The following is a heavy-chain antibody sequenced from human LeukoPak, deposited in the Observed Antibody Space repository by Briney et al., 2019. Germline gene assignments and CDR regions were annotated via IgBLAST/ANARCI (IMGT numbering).Heavy chain of an antibody. CDR3: ASLVAGTYMDV. Sequence: SETLSLTCTVSGGSISSYYWSWIRQPPGKGLEWIGYIYYSGSTNYNPSLKSRVTISVDTSKNQFSLKLSSVTAADTAVYYCASLVAGTYMDVWGQGTTVTVSS. CDR2: IYYSGST. J-gene: IGHJ6*02. D-gene: IGHD6-19*01. V-gene: IGHV4-59*08. CDR1: GGSISSYY.